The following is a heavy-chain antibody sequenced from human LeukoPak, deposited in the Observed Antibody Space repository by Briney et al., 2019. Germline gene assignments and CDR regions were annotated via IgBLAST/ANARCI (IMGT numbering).Heavy chain of an antibody. CDR1: GFTFSTYA. CDR3: AKSPVSSCRGSFCYPFDY. D-gene: IGHD2-15*01. CDR2: ISGSDDGT. V-gene: IGHV3-23*01. Sequence: GGSLRLSCAASGFTFSTYAMSWVRQTPGKGLEWVSAISGSDDGTYYADSVKGRLTIPRENSRNTLYVQMNTLRAEDTAVYFCAKSPVSSCRGSFCYPFDYWGQGNLVTVSS. J-gene: IGHJ4*01.